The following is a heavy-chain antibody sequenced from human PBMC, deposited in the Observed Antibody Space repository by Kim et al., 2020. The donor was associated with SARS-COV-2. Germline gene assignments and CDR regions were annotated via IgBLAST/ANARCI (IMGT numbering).Heavy chain of an antibody. J-gene: IGHJ4*02. V-gene: IGHV1-69*13. CDR3: ARDPDYGGKGGNSTY. CDR2: IIPIFGTA. CDR1: GGTFSSYA. D-gene: IGHD4-17*01. Sequence: SVKVSCKASGGTFSSYAISWVRQAPGQGLEWMGGIIPIFGTANYAQKFQGRVTITADESTSTAYMELSSLRSEDTAVYYCARDPDYGGKGGNSTYWGQGTLVTVSS.